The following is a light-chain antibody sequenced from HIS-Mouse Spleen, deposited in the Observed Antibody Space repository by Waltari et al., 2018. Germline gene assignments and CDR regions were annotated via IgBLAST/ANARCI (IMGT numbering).Light chain of an antibody. Sequence: SYEPTQPPSVSVSPGQTARITCSGGALPKKYAYWYQQKSGQAPVLVIYEDSKRPSGIPERFSGSSSGTMATLTISGAQVEDEADYYCYSTDSSGNHRVFGGGTKLTVL. J-gene: IGLJ2*01. V-gene: IGLV3-10*01. CDR1: ALPKKY. CDR2: EDS. CDR3: YSTDSSGNHRV.